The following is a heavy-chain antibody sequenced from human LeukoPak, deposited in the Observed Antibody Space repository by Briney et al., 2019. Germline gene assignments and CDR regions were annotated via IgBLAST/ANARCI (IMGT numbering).Heavy chain of an antibody. D-gene: IGHD3-10*01. CDR1: GFTLSSNH. Sequence: GGSLRLSCAASGFTLSSNHMYWVRQAPGKGLEWVSVIYSGGTTYYADSVKGRFTISRDNSKNTLYLQMNSLRAEDTAVYYCAGDFPPGYWGQGTLVTVSS. J-gene: IGHJ4*02. CDR2: IYSGGTT. V-gene: IGHV3-53*01. CDR3: AGDFPPGY.